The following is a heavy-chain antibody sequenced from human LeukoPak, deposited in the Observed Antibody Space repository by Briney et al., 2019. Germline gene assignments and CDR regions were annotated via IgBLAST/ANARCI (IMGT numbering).Heavy chain of an antibody. CDR2: IYSGGST. Sequence: GGSLRLSCAASGFTFSSYSMNWVRQAPGKGLEWVSVIYSGGSTYYADSVKGRFTISRDNSKNTLYLQMNSLRAEDTAVYYCARDNRGYSSSFSGLSSTYYFDYWGQGTLVTVSS. V-gene: IGHV3-53*01. CDR3: ARDNRGYSSSFSGLSSTYYFDY. CDR1: GFTFSSYS. J-gene: IGHJ4*02. D-gene: IGHD6-13*01.